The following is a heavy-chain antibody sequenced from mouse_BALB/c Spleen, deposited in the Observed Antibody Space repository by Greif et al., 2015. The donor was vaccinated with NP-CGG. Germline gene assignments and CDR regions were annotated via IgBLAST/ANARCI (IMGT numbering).Heavy chain of an antibody. Sequence: QVQLQQSGAELVRPGTSVKVSCKASGYAFTNYLIEWVKQRPGQGLEWIGVINPGSGGTNYNEKFKGKATLTADKSSSTAYMQLSSLTSDDSAVYFCARSGGIYLDYWGQGTTLTVSS. CDR2: INPGSGGT. J-gene: IGHJ2*01. V-gene: IGHV1-54*01. CDR1: GYAFTNYL. CDR3: ARSGGIYLDY. D-gene: IGHD3-1*01.